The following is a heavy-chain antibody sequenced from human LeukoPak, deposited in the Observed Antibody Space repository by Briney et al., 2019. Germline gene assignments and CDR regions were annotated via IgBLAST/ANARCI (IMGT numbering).Heavy chain of an antibody. V-gene: IGHV3-33*01. Sequence: AGGALRLSCAASGYTFSDYGIHWVRQAPGKGLEWVAVLSPHANYKYYADSVQGPFPSSQDDSKKTVYLQMTSLRDEETAVYYCARDGIDRSLDYWGPGALVTVSS. J-gene: IGHJ4*02. CDR3: ARDGIDRSLDY. D-gene: IGHD1-26*01. CDR2: LSPHANYK. CDR1: GYTFSDYG.